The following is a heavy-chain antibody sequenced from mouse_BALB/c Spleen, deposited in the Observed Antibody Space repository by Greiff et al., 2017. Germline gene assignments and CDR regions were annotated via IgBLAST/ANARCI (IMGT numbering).Heavy chain of an antibody. CDR2: ISSGGGST. J-gene: IGHJ3*01. V-gene: IGHV5-12-1*01. Sequence: EVMLVESGGGLVKPGGSLKLSCAASGFAFSSYDMSWVRQTPEKRLEWVAYISSGGGSTYYPDTVKGRFTISRDNAKNTLYLQMSSLKSEDTAMYYCARGTTVVAKGAWFAYWGQGTLVTVSA. CDR1: GFAFSSYD. CDR3: ARGTTVVAKGAWFAY. D-gene: IGHD1-1*01.